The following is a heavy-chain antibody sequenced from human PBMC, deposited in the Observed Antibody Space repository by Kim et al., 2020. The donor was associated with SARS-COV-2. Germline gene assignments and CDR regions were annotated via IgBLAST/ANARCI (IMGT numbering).Heavy chain of an antibody. Sequence: GGSLRLSCAASGFTFSSYGMHWVRQAPGKGLEWVAIIWYDGSNKYHADSVKGRFTIFRDDSKNMLYLQMNSLRAEDTAVYYCVRDLGTYPYNWFDPWGQG. CDR3: VRDLGTYPYNWFDP. J-gene: IGHJ5*02. V-gene: IGHV3-33*01. CDR2: IWYDGSNK. CDR1: GFTFSSYG. D-gene: IGHD3-10*01.